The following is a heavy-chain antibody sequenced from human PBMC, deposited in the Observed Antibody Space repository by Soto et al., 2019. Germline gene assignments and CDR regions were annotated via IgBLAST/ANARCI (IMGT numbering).Heavy chain of an antibody. CDR3: ASGFYDSRGYSEAFDI. CDR1: GGSISGDH. D-gene: IGHD3-22*01. Sequence: PSETLSLTCTVPGGSISGDHWNWIRQPPGKGLEWIAYVSSSGSTKYNPSLKSRVTISIDTTKNQFSMRLSSVTAADTAVYYCASGFYDSRGYSEAFDIWGQGTKVTVSS. V-gene: IGHV4-59*01. J-gene: IGHJ3*02. CDR2: VSSSGST.